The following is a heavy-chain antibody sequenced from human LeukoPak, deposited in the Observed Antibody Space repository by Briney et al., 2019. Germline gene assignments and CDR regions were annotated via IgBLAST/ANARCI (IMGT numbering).Heavy chain of an antibody. D-gene: IGHD3-10*01. Sequence: SETLSLTCTVSGGSISSSSYYWGWIRQPPGKGLEWIGSIYYSGGTYYNTSLTSRVTISVDTSKNQFSLKLSSVTAADTALYNCVRLCTISSGAGKGYIDYWGQGTLVTVSS. CDR2: IYYSGGT. J-gene: IGHJ4*02. CDR3: VRLCTISSGAGKGYIDY. V-gene: IGHV4-39*01. CDR1: GGSISSSSYY.